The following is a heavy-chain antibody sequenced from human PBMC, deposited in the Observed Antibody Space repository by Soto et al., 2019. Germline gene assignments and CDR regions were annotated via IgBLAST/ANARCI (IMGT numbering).Heavy chain of an antibody. CDR1: GYIFVNYG. CDR3: GMVDNYVTPTPQDV. Sequence: QVQLVQSGDEVKKPGASVKVSCKASGYIFVNYGIAWVRQAPGQGLEWMGWISPYTGNTHSATKVQGRLTMTTDTXXSTAYTDLGSLTSADTAVYYCGMVDNYVTPTPQDVWGQGTTVTVSS. D-gene: IGHD3-16*01. J-gene: IGHJ6*02. V-gene: IGHV1-18*01. CDR2: ISPYTGNT.